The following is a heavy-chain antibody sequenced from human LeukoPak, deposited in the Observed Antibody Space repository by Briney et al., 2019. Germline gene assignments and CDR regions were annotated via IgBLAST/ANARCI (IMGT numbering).Heavy chain of an antibody. CDR1: GGSISSGSYY. D-gene: IGHD5-12*01. CDR2: IYTSGST. J-gene: IGHJ5*02. CDR3: ARAIVVTNWFDP. Sequence: SETLSLTCTVSGGSISSGSYYWSWIRQPAGKGLEWIGRIYTSGSTNYNPSLKSQVTISVDTSKNQFSLKLSSVTAADTAVYYCARAIVVTNWFDPWGQGTLVTVSS. V-gene: IGHV4-61*02.